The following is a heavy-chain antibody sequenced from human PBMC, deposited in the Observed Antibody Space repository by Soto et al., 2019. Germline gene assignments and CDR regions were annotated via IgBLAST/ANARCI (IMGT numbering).Heavy chain of an antibody. CDR3: ADEGYCSSTSCYRGNGMDV. CDR1: GYTFTGYY. CDR2: INPNSGGT. Sequence: ASVKVSCKASGYTFTGYYMHCVRQAPGQVLEWMGWINPNSGGTNYAQKFQGRVTMTRDTSISTAYMELSRLRSDDTAVYYCADEGYCSSTSCYRGNGMDVWGQGTTVTVSS. D-gene: IGHD2-2*01. V-gene: IGHV1-2*02. J-gene: IGHJ6*02.